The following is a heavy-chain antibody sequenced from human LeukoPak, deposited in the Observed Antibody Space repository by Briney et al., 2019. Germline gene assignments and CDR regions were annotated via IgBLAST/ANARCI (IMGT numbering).Heavy chain of an antibody. V-gene: IGHV1-24*01. CDR1: GYTLTELS. Sequence: ASVKLSCKVSGYTLTELSMRWVRQAPGKGLEWMGGFDPEDGETIYAQKFQGRVTMTEDTSTDTAYMELSSLRSEDTAVYYCATGPRDYGDYVVDYWGQGTLVTVSS. J-gene: IGHJ4*02. CDR2: FDPEDGET. D-gene: IGHD4-17*01. CDR3: ATGPRDYGDYVVDY.